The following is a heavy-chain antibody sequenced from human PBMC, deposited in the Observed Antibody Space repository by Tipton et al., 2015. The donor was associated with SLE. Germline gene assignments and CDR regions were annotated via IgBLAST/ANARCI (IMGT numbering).Heavy chain of an antibody. CDR3: ANALTRYCNSSFFDF. CDR2: ISSGGST. CDR1: GFTFSSYA. J-gene: IGHJ4*02. D-gene: IGHD6-6*01. V-gene: IGHV3-23*03. Sequence: SLRLSCAASGFTFSSYAMSWVRQAPGKGLEWVSVISSGGSTYYADSVKGRFTIPRDNSKNTLYLQMNSLRAEDTAVYYCANALTRYCNSSFFDFLRLETVVTVSS.